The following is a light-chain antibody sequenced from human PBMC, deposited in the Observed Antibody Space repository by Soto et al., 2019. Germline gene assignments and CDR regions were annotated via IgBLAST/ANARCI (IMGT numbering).Light chain of an antibody. CDR3: QQLNNYPIT. V-gene: IGKV1-9*01. J-gene: IGKJ5*01. CDR2: DAS. CDR1: QGIARY. Sequence: DIQLTQSPSFLSASVGDRVTLTCRASQGIARYLAWYQQKSGKAPKLLIYDASTLQSGVPTRFSGSGSGTEFTLTISSLQPEDFATYYCQQLNNYPITFGQGTRLEIK.